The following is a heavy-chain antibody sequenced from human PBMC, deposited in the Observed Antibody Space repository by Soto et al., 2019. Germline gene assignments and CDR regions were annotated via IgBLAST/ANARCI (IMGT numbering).Heavy chain of an antibody. CDR3: ARHVGSYSVLRWFDP. D-gene: IGHD1-26*01. V-gene: IGHV4-38-2*01. CDR1: GDSITSIYH. Sequence: SETLSLTFAVSGDSITSIYHWAWIRQPPGRGLEWVASIYYSGSTYYNPSLKSRVTISVDTSKNQFSLKLSSVTAADTAVYYCARHVGSYSVLRWFDPWGQGTLVSVSS. CDR2: IYYSGST. J-gene: IGHJ5*02.